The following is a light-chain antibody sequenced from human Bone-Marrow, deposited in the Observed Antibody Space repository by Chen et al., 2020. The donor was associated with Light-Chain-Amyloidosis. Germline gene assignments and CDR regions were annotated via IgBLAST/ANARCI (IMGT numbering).Light chain of an antibody. CDR3: QQFYTTPYT. Sequence: DIEMTQSPSSLSASIGDRVTITCRASLGITNSLAWYQQKPGTAPKLLLYGASRLESGVPSRFSGSGSGTAYTLTISSLQPEDVATYFCQQFYTTPYTFGQGTKLDIK. V-gene: IGKV1-NL1*01. CDR1: LGITNS. CDR2: GAS. J-gene: IGKJ2*01.